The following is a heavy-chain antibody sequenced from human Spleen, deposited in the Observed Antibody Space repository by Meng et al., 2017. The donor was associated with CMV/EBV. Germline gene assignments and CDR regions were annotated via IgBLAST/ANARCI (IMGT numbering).Heavy chain of an antibody. CDR2: IYSGGST. Sequence: GGSLRLSCAASGFTVSSNYMSWVRQAPGKGLEWVSVIYSGGSTYYADSVKGRFTISRDNSKNTLYLQMNSLRAEDTAVYYCARVIVPAPWSGYYMDYDYNGMDVWGQGTTVTVSS. V-gene: IGHV3-53*01. CDR3: ARVIVPAPWSGYYMDYDYNGMDV. D-gene: IGHD3-3*01. J-gene: IGHJ6*02. CDR1: GFTVSSNY.